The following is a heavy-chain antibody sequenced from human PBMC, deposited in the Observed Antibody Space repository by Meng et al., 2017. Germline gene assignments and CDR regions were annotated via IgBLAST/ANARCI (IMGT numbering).Heavy chain of an antibody. V-gene: IGHV3-15*01. J-gene: IGHJ3*01. D-gene: IGHD5-18*01. CDR1: GFTFSKAW. CDR2: INSKTDGGTT. CDR3: PTDQGSTRTTWIQLSLRTSDAFDF. Sequence: GESLKISCAASGFTFSKAWMSWVRQAAGKGLEWVGRINSKTDGGTTDYAAPVKGRFSISRVDSKNTLYLQMNSLKTEDTAVYYCPTDQGSTRTTWIQLSLRTSDAFDFWGQGTMVTVSS.